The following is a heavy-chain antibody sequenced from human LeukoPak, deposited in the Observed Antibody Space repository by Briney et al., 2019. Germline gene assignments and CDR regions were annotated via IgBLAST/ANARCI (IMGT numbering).Heavy chain of an antibody. CDR3: ARDVGATPGWFDP. Sequence: PSETLSLTCTVSGGSISSSGKYGAWIREPPGKGQEWMGSMFYSGTTYYYPSLKSRVTISVDTSKNQFSLKLSSVTAADTAVYYCARDVGATPGWFDPWGQGTLVTVSS. V-gene: IGHV4-39*07. CDR2: MFYSGTT. D-gene: IGHD1-26*01. CDR1: GGSISSSGKY. J-gene: IGHJ5*02.